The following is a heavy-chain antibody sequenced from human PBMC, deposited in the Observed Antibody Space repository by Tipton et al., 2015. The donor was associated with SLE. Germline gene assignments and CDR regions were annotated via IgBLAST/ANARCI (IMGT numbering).Heavy chain of an antibody. V-gene: IGHV4-59*01. CDR3: ARDVSLTGYSYYFDY. CDR2: IYYSGST. J-gene: IGHJ4*02. CDR1: GGSISSYY. D-gene: IGHD3-9*01. Sequence: TLSLTCTVSGGSISSYYWSWIRQPRGKGLEWIGYIYYSGSTNYNPSLTSRVTISVDTSKNQFSLKLSSVTAADTAVYYCARDVSLTGYSYYFDYWGQGTLVTVSS.